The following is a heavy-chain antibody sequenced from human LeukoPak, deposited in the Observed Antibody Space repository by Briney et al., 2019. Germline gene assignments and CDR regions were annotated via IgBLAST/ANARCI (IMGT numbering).Heavy chain of an antibody. CDR3: ARHAYYYDSSGYGDYYYYMDV. CDR1: GYSFTSYW. J-gene: IGHJ6*03. D-gene: IGHD3-22*01. V-gene: IGHV5-51*01. CDR2: IYPGDSDT. Sequence: GESLKISCKGSGYSFTSYWIGWVRQMPGKGLEWMGIIYPGDSDTRYSPSFQGQVTISADKSISTAYLQWSSLKASDTAMYYCARHAYYYDSSGYGDYYYYMDVWGKGTTVTISS.